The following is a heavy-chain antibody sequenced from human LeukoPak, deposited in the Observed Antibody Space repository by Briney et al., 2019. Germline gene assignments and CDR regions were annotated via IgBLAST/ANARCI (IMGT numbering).Heavy chain of an antibody. CDR2: IYYGGTT. J-gene: IGHJ4*02. Sequence: PSETLSLTCTVSGNSISRSSYYWGWIRQPPGKGLEWIGSIYYGGTTYYNRSLKSRVTISADTSKNQFSLKVNSVTAADTAVYYCARLGRIPAAMSSVPFWGQGTLVTVSS. CDR1: GNSISRSSYY. CDR3: ARLGRIPAAMSSVPF. D-gene: IGHD2-2*01. V-gene: IGHV4-39*01.